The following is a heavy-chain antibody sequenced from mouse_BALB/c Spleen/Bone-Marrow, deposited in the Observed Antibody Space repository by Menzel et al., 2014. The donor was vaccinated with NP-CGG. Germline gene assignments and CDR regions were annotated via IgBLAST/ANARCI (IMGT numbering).Heavy chain of an antibody. Sequence: EVKLVESGPELVKPGASVKISCKASGYSFTDYFMNWVKQSHGKSLEWIGRINPYNGVTFYNQNFKGKATLTVHKSSSTAHMELLSLTSEDSAVYYCGRWANWGQGTTLTVSS. CDR3: GRWAN. J-gene: IGHJ2*01. CDR2: INPYNGVT. CDR1: GYSFTDYF. V-gene: IGHV1-37*01.